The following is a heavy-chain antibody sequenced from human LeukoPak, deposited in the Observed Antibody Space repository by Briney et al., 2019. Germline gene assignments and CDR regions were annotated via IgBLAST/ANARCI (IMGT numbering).Heavy chain of an antibody. CDR2: IKQDGSEE. CDR1: GFTFSSYW. V-gene: IGHV3-7*03. D-gene: IGHD5-12*01. J-gene: IGHJ2*01. Sequence: QSGGSLRLSCAASGFTFSSYWMSWVRQAPGTGLEWVANIKQDGSEEYYVDSVRGRLTIPRDNAKNSLYLQMNSLRAEDTAVYYCARVQLGGSWFFDLWGRGTLVTVSS. CDR3: ARVQLGGSWFFDL.